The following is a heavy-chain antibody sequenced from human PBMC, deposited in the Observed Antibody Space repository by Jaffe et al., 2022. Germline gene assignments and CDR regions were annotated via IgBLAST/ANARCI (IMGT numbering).Heavy chain of an antibody. V-gene: IGHV4-39*01. J-gene: IGHJ6*03. CDR3: ASCVDYYGSGRLGDYMDV. Sequence: QLQLQESGPGLVKPSETLSLTCTVSGGSISSSSYYWGWIRQPPGKGLEWIGSIYYSGSTYYNPSLKSRVTISVDTSKNQFSLKLSSVTAADTAVYYCASCVDYYGSGRLGDYMDVWGKGTTVTVSS. CDR1: GGSISSSSYY. CDR2: IYYSGST. D-gene: IGHD3-10*01.